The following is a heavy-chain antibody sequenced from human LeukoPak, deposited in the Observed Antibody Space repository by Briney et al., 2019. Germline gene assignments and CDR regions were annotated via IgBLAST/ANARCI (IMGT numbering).Heavy chain of an antibody. J-gene: IGHJ4*01. CDR1: DGSFSGYY. Sequence: PSETLSLTCAVYDGSFSGYYWSWIRQPPGKGLEWIGEINHSGSSNYNPSLKSRVTISVDTSKNQFSLKLSSVTAADTAVYYCARYSGYSLSYFDYWGQEPWSPSPQ. CDR2: INHSGSS. CDR3: ARYSGYSLSYFDY. D-gene: IGHD3-22*01. V-gene: IGHV4-34*01.